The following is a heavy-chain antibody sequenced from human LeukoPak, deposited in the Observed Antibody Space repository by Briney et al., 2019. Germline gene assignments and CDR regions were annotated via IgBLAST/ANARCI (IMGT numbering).Heavy chain of an antibody. CDR3: ARVKTTVTTFDAFDI. V-gene: IGHV3-21*01. D-gene: IGHD4-17*01. J-gene: IGHJ3*02. Sequence: GGSLRLSCAASGFTFSSYSMNWVRQAPGKGLEWVSSISSSSSYIYYADSVKGRFTISRDNAKNSLYLQMNSLRAEDTAVYYCARVKTTVTTFDAFDIWGQGTMVTVSS. CDR1: GFTFSSYS. CDR2: ISSSSSYI.